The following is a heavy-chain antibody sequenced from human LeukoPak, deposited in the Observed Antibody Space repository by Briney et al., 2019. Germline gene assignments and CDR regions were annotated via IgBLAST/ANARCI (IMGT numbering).Heavy chain of an antibody. D-gene: IGHD1-1*01. CDR1: GYTFSGYY. Sequence: ASVKVSCKASGYTFSGYYMHWVRQAPGQGLEWIGRMNTDSGNTGSAQKFQGRVTITRNTAISTAYMELTSLRSDDTAVYYCATVGLDTFENWGQGTLVTVSP. V-gene: IGHV1-8*03. CDR3: ATVGLDTFEN. CDR2: MNTDSGNT. J-gene: IGHJ4*02.